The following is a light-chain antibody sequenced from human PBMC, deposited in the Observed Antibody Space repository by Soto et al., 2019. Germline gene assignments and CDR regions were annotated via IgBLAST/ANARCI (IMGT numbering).Light chain of an antibody. CDR2: GAS. V-gene: IGKV3-20*01. J-gene: IGKJ1*01. CDR1: QSVSSSY. Sequence: EIVLTQSPGTMSLSPGERATLSCRASQSVSSSYLAWYQQKPGQAPRLLIYGASSRATGIPDRFSGSGSGTDFPLTISRLEPDDFAVYYCQQYGSSPPTFGQGTKVEIK. CDR3: QQYGSSPPT.